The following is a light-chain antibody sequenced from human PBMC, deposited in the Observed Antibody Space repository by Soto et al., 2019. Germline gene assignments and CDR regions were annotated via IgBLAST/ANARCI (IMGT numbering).Light chain of an antibody. Sequence: EIVLTQSPATLSLCPGERATLSCRASQSVSSYLAWYQQKPGQAPRLLIYDASNRATGIPARFSGSGSGTDFTLTISSLEPEDFAVYSCQQRSNWPYTFGQGNKREIK. CDR1: QSVSSY. J-gene: IGKJ2*01. V-gene: IGKV3-11*01. CDR2: DAS. CDR3: QQRSNWPYT.